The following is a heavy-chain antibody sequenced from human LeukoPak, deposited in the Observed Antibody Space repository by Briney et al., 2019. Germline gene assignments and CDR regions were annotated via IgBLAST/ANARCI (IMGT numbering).Heavy chain of an antibody. Sequence: ASVKVSCKVSGYTVTELSMHWVRQSPGKGLEWMGGFHPEDGETIYAQKFQGRVTMTEDTSTDTAYMELSSLRSEDTAVYYCARSGSYDYYFDYWGQGTLVTVSS. D-gene: IGHD1-26*01. CDR1: GYTVTELS. J-gene: IGHJ4*02. V-gene: IGHV1-24*01. CDR3: ARSGSYDYYFDY. CDR2: FHPEDGET.